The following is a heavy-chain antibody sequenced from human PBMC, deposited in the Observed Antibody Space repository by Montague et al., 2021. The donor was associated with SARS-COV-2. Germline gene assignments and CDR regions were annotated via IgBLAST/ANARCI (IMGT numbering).Heavy chain of an antibody. CDR2: ISSSGATI. J-gene: IGHJ4*02. CDR1: GFDFFNFD. V-gene: IGHV3-48*03. CDR3: ATNKYCTLHDCLHGRHYFDH. D-gene: IGHD2-8*01. Sequence: SLRLSCAASGFDFFNFDMAWVRQAPERGLEWISDISSSGATILYADSLKGRFTISRDNIQKSLYLQMNSLRAEDTAVYYCATNKYCTLHDCLHGRHYFDHWGQGXLVTVSS.